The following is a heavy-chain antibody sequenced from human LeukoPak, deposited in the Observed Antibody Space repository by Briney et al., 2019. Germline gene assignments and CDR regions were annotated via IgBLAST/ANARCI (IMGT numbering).Heavy chain of an antibody. CDR3: ATYCSNTSCRDAFDI. CDR1: GGSISSYY. CDR2: IYYSGST. J-gene: IGHJ3*02. V-gene: IGHV4-59*01. D-gene: IGHD2-2*01. Sequence: SETLSLTCTVSGGSISSYYWSWIRQPPGKGLEWIGYIYYSGSTNYNPSLKSRVTISVDTSKNQFSLKLSSVTAADTAVYYCATYCSNTSCRDAFDIWGQGTMVTVSS.